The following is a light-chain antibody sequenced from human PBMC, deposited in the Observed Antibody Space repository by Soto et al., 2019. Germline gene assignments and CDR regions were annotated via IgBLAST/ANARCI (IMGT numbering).Light chain of an antibody. V-gene: IGKV1-5*01. Sequence: DIHMTQSPSTLSASVGDRVTITCRASQRLSSRLAWYQQKPGKAPELLIYDASSLKSGVPSRFSGSESGTEFTLTISSLQPDDFATYYCQQYNNFWTFGQGTKVDIK. CDR3: QQYNNFWT. CDR2: DAS. CDR1: QRLSSR. J-gene: IGKJ1*01.